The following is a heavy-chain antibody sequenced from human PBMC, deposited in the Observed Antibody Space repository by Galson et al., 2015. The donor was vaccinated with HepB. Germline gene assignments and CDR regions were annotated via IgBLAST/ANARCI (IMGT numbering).Heavy chain of an antibody. CDR3: ARGLSIFDSRGYRNDY. CDR1: GFTFSNYA. CDR2: ILYDGSNK. D-gene: IGHD3-22*01. V-gene: IGHV3-30*04. Sequence: SLRLSCAASGFTFSNYAMHWVRQAPGKGLESVAFILYDGSNKYYADPVTGRFSISRDNSKNTLYLQMNSLRAEDTAVYYCARGLSIFDSRGYRNDYWGQGTLVTVSS. J-gene: IGHJ4*02.